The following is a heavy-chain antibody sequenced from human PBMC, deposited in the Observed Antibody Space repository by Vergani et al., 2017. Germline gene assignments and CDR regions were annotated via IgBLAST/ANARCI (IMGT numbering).Heavy chain of an antibody. CDR2: INPSGGST. D-gene: IGHD5-12*01. J-gene: IGHJ6*03. Sequence: QVQLVQSGAEVKKPGASVKVSCKASGYTFTSYYMHWVRQAPGQGLEWMGIINPSGGSTSYAQRFQGRVTMTRDTSTSTVSMELSSLRSEDTAVYYCARDTSGLYYMDVGGKGTTVTVSS. CDR1: GYTFTSYY. CDR3: ARDTSGLYYMDV. V-gene: IGHV1-46*01.